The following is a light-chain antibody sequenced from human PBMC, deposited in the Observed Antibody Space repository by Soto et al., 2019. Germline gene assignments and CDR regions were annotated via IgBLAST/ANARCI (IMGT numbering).Light chain of an antibody. CDR1: QSILSSFNNKNY. V-gene: IGKV4-1*01. J-gene: IGKJ2*01. CDR2: WAS. CDR3: QQYYSAQYT. Sequence: DIVVTQSPDSLAVSLGERATINCKSSQSILSSFNNKNYLAWYQQKPGQPPKLLLYWASARESGVPDRLSGSGSWTDFTFAISSLQAEDVEVSYCQQYYSAQYTFGQGTKLAIK.